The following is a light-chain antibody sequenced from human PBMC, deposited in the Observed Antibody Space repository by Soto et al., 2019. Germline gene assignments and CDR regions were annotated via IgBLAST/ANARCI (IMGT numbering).Light chain of an antibody. CDR2: GAS. CDR3: QQYNNWWT. CDR1: QSVSSN. J-gene: IGKJ1*01. Sequence: EIVMTQSPATLSVSPGERATLSCRASQSVSSNLAWYQQKPGQAPRLLIYGASTRATGIPARFSGSGSGTEFTLTISSLQSEDFAVYLCQQYNNWWTFGQGTKVEIK. V-gene: IGKV3-15*01.